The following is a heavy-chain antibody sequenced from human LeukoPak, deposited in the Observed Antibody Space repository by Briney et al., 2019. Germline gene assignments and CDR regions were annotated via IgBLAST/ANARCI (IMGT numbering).Heavy chain of an antibody. CDR1: GFTVSHNY. D-gene: IGHD5-12*01. V-gene: IGHV3-66*01. CDR2: IYSGGST. Sequence: GGSLRVSCAASGFTVSHNYMSWVRQAPGKGLEWVSVIYSGGSTNYADSVKGRFTISRDNSKNTLYLQMNSLRAEDTAVYYCARDLSGPLDYWGQGTLVTVSS. J-gene: IGHJ4*02. CDR3: ARDLSGPLDY.